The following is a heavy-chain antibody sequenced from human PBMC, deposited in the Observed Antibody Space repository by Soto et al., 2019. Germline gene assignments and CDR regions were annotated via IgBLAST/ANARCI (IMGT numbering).Heavy chain of an antibody. J-gene: IGHJ3*01. D-gene: IGHD4-17*01. V-gene: IGHV3-23*01. CDR2: ISGSGGKT. CDR3: VGDYGGLEGFDV. CDR1: GFTFTNYA. Sequence: EVQLLESGGGLVQPGGSLRLSCVASVASGFTFTNYAMAWVRQAPEKGLEWVSGISGSGGKTYYADSVKGRFTISRDNSKSRLFLQMNSLRAEDPAIYYCVGDYGGLEGFDVWGQGTMVTVSS.